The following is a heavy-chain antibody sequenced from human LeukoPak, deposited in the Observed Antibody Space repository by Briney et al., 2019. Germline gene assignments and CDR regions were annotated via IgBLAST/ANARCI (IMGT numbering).Heavy chain of an antibody. D-gene: IGHD1-26*01. CDR3: AVSVGATSEWFDP. J-gene: IGHJ5*02. CDR2: ISSSGSTI. CDR1: GFTFSDYY. Sequence: GGSLRLSCAASGFTFSDYYMSWIRQAPGKGLEWVSYISSSGSTIYYADSVKGRFTISRDNAKNSLYLRMNSLRAEDTAVYYCAVSVGATSEWFDPWGQGTLVTVSS. V-gene: IGHV3-11*04.